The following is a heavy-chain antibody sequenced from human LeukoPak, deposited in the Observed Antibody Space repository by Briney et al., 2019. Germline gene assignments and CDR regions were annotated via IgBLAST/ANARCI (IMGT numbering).Heavy chain of an antibody. D-gene: IGHD3-10*01. CDR3: ARDRWLYYYGSGSYHRPPMDV. Sequence: GRSLRLSCAASGFTFSSYAMHWVRQAPGKGLEWVAVISYDGSNKYYADSVKGRFTISRDNSKNTLYLQMNSLRAEDTAVYYCARDRWLYYYGSGSYHRPPMDVWGKGTTVTVSS. CDR1: GFTFSSYA. J-gene: IGHJ6*04. V-gene: IGHV3-30*04. CDR2: ISYDGSNK.